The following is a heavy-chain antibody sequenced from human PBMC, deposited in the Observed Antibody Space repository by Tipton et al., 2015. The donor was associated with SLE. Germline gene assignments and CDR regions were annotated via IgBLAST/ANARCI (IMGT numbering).Heavy chain of an antibody. J-gene: IGHJ5*01. Sequence: TLSLTYTVFGYSISTGYYWGWIRQPPGKGLEWSGNMYQTGTTDYNPSLKSRVTISIDTSKSHFSLKLSSVTAADTAVYFCARFHLKSYYEFDSWGQGTLVTVS. CDR2: MYQTGTT. D-gene: IGHD1-26*01. V-gene: IGHV4-38-2*02. CDR1: GYSISTGYY. CDR3: ARFHLKSYYEFDS.